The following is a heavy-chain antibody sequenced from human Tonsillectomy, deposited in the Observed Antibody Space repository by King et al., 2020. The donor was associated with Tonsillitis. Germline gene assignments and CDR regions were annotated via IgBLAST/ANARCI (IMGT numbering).Heavy chain of an antibody. Sequence: VQLVESGGGLVQPGGSLRLSCAASGFTFSNYAMNWVRQAPGKGLEWVSSISESGDTTDYADSVRGRFTISRANSRNTLYLQMNSLWAEDTAVYYCAKQYLDANWGQGTLVTVSS. J-gene: IGHJ4*02. V-gene: IGHV3-23*04. CDR3: AKQYLDAN. CDR1: GFTFSNYA. D-gene: IGHD1-1*01. CDR2: ISESGDTT.